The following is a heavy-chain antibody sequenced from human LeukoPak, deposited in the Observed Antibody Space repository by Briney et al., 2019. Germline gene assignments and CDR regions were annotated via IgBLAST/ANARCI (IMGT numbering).Heavy chain of an antibody. CDR2: ISTTSSYI. V-gene: IGHV3-21*01. D-gene: IGHD6-19*01. Sequence: PGGSLRLSCAASGFTFSGYSMNWVRQAPGKGLEWVSSISTTSSYIYYADSVKGRFTISRDNAKNSLFLQMNSLRAEDTAVYYCARDGGGWYGWFDPWGQGTLVTVSS. J-gene: IGHJ5*02. CDR3: ARDGGGWYGWFDP. CDR1: GFTFSGYS.